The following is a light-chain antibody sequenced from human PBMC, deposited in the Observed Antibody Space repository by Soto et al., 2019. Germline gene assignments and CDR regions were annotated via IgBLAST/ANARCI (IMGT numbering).Light chain of an antibody. CDR1: QDISNY. Sequence: DIQMTQYPSSLSASVGDSVTITCQASQDISNYLNWYQQKPGKAPKLLIYDASNLETGVPSRFSGSGSGTDFTFTISSLQPEDIATYYCQQYDNLPLTFGGGTKVEIK. CDR2: DAS. CDR3: QQYDNLPLT. V-gene: IGKV1-33*01. J-gene: IGKJ4*01.